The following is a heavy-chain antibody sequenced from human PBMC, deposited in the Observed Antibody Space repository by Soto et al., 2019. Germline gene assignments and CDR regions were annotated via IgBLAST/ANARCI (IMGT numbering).Heavy chain of an antibody. CDR1: GFKFADYA. D-gene: IGHD1-1*01. Sequence: ELQLVESGGGLVQPGRSLRLSCAASGFKFADYAMHWVRQAPGKGLEWVAGVSWNSGIIEYGDSVKGRFTISRDNAKNSLHLQMNSLRREDTALYYCAKDRDLVWNGGGTTGYYYGMDVWGQGTAVTVSS. J-gene: IGHJ6*02. CDR3: AKDRDLVWNGGGTTGYYYGMDV. V-gene: IGHV3-9*01. CDR2: VSWNSGII.